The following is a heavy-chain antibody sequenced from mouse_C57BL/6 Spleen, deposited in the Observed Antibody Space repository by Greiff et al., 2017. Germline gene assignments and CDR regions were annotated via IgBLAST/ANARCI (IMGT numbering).Heavy chain of an antibody. V-gene: IGHV1-15*01. CDR1: GYTFTDYE. Sequence: VQLQQSGAELVRPGASVTLSCKASGYTFTDYEMHWVKQTPVHGLEWIGAIDPETGGTAYNQKFKGKAILTADKSSSTAYMELRSLTSADSAVYYCTSQDGYFPWFAYWGQGTLVTVSA. D-gene: IGHD2-3*01. J-gene: IGHJ3*01. CDR3: TSQDGYFPWFAY. CDR2: IDPETGGT.